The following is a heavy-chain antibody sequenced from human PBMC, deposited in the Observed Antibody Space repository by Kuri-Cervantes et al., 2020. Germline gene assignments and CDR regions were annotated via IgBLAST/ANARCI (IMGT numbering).Heavy chain of an antibody. Sequence: ASVKVSCKASGYTFTSYGISWVRQAPGQGLEWMGWISAYNGNTNYAQKLQGRVTMTTDISTSTAYMELSSLRSEDTAVYYCARDRRYYYDSSGYWGQGTLVTVSS. CDR3: ARDRRYYYDSSGY. D-gene: IGHD3-22*01. CDR1: GYTFTSYG. V-gene: IGHV1-18*01. J-gene: IGHJ4*02. CDR2: ISAYNGNT.